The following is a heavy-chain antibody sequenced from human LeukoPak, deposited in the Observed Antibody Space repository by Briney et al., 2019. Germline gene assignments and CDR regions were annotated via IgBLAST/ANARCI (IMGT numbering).Heavy chain of an antibody. D-gene: IGHD1-14*01. J-gene: IGHJ4*01. CDR3: ARVPGDY. CDR2: ISSTSTYV. V-gene: IGHV3-21*01. CDR1: GFTFSTYS. Sequence: GGSLRLSCAASGFTFSTYSMNWVRRAPGKGLEWVSSISSTSTYVYYADSVKGRFTISRDNAKNSLFLQMNSLRAEDTAVYYCARVPGDYWGHGTLVTVSS.